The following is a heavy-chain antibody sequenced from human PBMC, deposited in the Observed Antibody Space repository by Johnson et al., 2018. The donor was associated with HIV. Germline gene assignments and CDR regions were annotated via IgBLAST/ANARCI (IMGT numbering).Heavy chain of an antibody. J-gene: IGHJ3*02. V-gene: IGHV3-11*04. CDR1: GFTFSDFY. Sequence: MQLVESGGDLVKPGGSLRLSCTASGFTFSDFYMSWIRQAPGKGLEWVSYISTSGSNIYYADSVRGRFTISRDNAKNSLYLQMNFLRPEDTAVYYCARGLGSSWTGDAFDIWGQGTMVTVSS. CDR3: ARGLGSSWTGDAFDI. D-gene: IGHD6-13*01. CDR2: ISTSGSNI.